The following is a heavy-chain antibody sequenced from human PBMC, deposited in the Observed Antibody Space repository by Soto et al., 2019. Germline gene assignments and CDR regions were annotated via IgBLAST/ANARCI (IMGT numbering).Heavy chain of an antibody. V-gene: IGHV1-3*05. Sequence: QVQLVQSGAEEKKPGASVKVSCKASGYTFTSYAMHWVRQAPGQRLEWMGWINAGNGNTKYSQKFQGRVTITRDTSASTDYMELRSLSSEDTDVYYCARSPGIAVADYWGQGTLVTVCS. D-gene: IGHD6-19*01. J-gene: IGHJ4*02. CDR2: INAGNGNT. CDR1: GYTFTSYA. CDR3: ARSPGIAVADY.